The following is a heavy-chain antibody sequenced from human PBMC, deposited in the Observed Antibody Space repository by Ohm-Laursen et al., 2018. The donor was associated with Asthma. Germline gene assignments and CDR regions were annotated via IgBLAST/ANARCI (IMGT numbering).Heavy chain of an antibody. Sequence: GSLRLSCTASGFIVSTKFMIWVRQAPGKGLDWVSVIFGSTGTNYADSVKGRFTISRDNSKKMVYLQMNSLRAEDTALYYCARIGPGWELPGREYSLHHWGEGTLVTVSS. CDR2: IFGSTGT. CDR1: GFIVSTKF. V-gene: IGHV3-53*01. J-gene: IGHJ1*01. CDR3: ARIGPGWELPGREYSLHH. D-gene: IGHD2-15*01.